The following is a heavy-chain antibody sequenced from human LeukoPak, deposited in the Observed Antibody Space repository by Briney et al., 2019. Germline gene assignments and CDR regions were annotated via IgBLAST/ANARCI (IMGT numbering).Heavy chain of an antibody. CDR2: IKQDGGEK. V-gene: IGHV3-7*05. CDR3: ARDHLREGATGASEI. CDR1: RFTFSNYW. Sequence: GGSLRLSCAASRFTFSNYWMSWVRQAPGKGLEWEANIKQDGGEKNYVDSVKGRFTISRDNAKNSLYLQMNSLRVEDTAVYYCARDHLREGATGASEIWGQGTMVTVSS. J-gene: IGHJ3*02. D-gene: IGHD1-26*01.